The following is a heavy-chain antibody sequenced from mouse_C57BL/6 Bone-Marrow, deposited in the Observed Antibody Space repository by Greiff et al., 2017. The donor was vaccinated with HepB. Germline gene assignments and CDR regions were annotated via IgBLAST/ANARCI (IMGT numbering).Heavy chain of an antibody. V-gene: IGHV1-66*01. Sequence: VQLQQSGPELVKPGASVKISCKASGYSFTSYYIHWVKQRPGQGLEWIGWIYPGSGNTKYNEKFKGKATLTADTSSSTAYMQLSSLTSEDSAVYYCTSSLLREDYWGQGTTLTVSS. J-gene: IGHJ2*01. CDR1: GYSFTSYY. D-gene: IGHD1-2*01. CDR3: TSSLLREDY. CDR2: IYPGSGNT.